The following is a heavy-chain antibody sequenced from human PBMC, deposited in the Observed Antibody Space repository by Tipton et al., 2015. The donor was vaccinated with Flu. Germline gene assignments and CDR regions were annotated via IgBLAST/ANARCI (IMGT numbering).Heavy chain of an antibody. CDR1: GFSFSDYE. CDR2: ISNSANTI. J-gene: IGHJ4*02. Sequence: QLVQSGGGLVQPGGSLRLSCVASGFSFSDYEMNWIRQAPGKGPEWVSYISNSANTIYYTDSVKGRLTISRDNAKDSLYLQMNSLRVEDTAVYYCARDTITMIRGGSHYFDNWGQGTLVTVSS. V-gene: IGHV3-48*03. CDR3: ARDTITMIRGGSHYFDN. D-gene: IGHD3-10*01.